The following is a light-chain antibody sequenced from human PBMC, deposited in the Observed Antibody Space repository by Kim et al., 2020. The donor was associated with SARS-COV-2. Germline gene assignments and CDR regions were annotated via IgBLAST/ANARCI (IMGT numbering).Light chain of an antibody. CDR2: RNN. CDR1: SNDVCNEG. V-gene: IGLV10-54*01. Sequence: QAGLTQPPSVSKGLRQTATLTCTGTSNDVCNEGATWLQQHQGHPPKLLSSRNNNRPSGISERFSASRSGDTASLTITGLQPEDEADYYCSAWDSSLSAWVFGGGTQLTVL. CDR3: SAWDSSLSAWV. J-gene: IGLJ3*02.